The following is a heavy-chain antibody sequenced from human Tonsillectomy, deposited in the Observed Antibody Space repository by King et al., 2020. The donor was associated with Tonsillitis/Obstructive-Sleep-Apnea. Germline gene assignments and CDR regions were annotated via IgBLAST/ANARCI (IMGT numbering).Heavy chain of an antibody. D-gene: IGHD1-26*01. CDR3: AREPGRPSGSLDY. J-gene: IGHJ4*02. CDR2: IYYSGST. CDR1: GGSISSYY. V-gene: IGHV4-59*01. Sequence: QLQESGPGLVKPSETLSLTCTVSGGSISSYYWSWIRQPPGKGLEWIGYIYYSGSTNFNPSLKSRVTISVDTSKNQFSLKLSSVTAADTAVYYCAREPGRPSGSLDYWGQGTLVTVSS.